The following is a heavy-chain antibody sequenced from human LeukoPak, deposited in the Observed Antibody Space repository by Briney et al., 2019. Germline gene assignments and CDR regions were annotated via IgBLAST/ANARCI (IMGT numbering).Heavy chain of an antibody. V-gene: IGHV4-38-2*02. CDR3: AREAARTSFAY. CDR2: MFHSGST. D-gene: IGHD6-6*01. CDR1: GDSIRRGFY. Sequence: SETLSLTCTVSGDSIRRGFYWGWIRQPPGKGLEWIGSMFHSGSTYLNPSLRSRITILVDTSKNQFYLTLSSVSAADTAMYYCAREAARTSFAYWGQGSLVTVSS. J-gene: IGHJ4*02.